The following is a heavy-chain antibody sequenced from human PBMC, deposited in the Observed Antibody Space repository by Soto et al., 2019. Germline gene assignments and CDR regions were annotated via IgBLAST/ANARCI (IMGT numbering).Heavy chain of an antibody. J-gene: IGHJ4*02. CDR2: INDSGST. CDR3: ARGSHKLHSYDSSGFYHYVDY. D-gene: IGHD3-22*01. Sequence: SETLSLTCAVYGGSFSDYSWTWIRQPPGKGLEWIGEINDSGSTNYTPSLERRVTISRDTSKNRFSLKLSSVTAADTAVYYCARGSHKLHSYDSSGFYHYVDYWVQGSLVTVSS. CDR1: GGSFSDYS. V-gene: IGHV4-34*01.